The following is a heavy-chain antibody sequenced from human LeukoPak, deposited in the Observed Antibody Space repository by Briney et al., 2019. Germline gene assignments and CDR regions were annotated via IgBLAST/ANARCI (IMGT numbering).Heavy chain of an antibody. CDR3: VHRTMVTSVDH. CDR2: IYGNDDK. V-gene: IGHV2-5*01. Sequence: SGPTLVKPTQTLTLTCTFSGFSLNTNAVAVGWVRQPPGQALEWLTFIYGNDDKRYSPPLASRLTITKDTSKNQVVLTMTDMEYVDTATYYCVHRTMVTSVDHWGQGTLVTVSS. CDR1: GFSLNTNAVA. D-gene: IGHD4-17*01. J-gene: IGHJ4*02.